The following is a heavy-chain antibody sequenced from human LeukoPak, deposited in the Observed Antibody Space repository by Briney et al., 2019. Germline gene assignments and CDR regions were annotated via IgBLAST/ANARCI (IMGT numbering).Heavy chain of an antibody. D-gene: IGHD3-3*01. Sequence: GGSLRLSCAASGFTYSSYGRHWLRQARGKGLEGVAFIRYDGSNKYYADSVRGRFTIYRDNSKNTLYLQMNSLRAEDTAVYYCAKDINDFWSAYYSGVDYWGQGTLVTVSS. V-gene: IGHV3-30*02. CDR1: GFTYSSYG. CDR2: IRYDGSNK. CDR3: AKDINDFWSAYYSGVDY. J-gene: IGHJ4*02.